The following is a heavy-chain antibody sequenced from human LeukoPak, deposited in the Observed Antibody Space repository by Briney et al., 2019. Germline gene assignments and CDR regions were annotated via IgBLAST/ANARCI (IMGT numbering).Heavy chain of an antibody. CDR1: GGSISSYY. D-gene: IGHD6-19*01. V-gene: IGHV4-59*01. Sequence: PSETLSLTCTVSGGSISSYYWSWIRQPPGKGLEWIGYIYESGSTNSNPSLKSRLTISVDTSENQISLNLSSVTAADTAVYYCARLCGGSAFDIWGQGTMVTVSS. CDR2: IYESGST. CDR3: ARLCGGSAFDI. J-gene: IGHJ3*02.